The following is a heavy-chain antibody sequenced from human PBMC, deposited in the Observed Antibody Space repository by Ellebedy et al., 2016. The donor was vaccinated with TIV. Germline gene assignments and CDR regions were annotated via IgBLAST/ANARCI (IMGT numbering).Heavy chain of an antibody. D-gene: IGHD3-16*01. CDR1: GFTFSSFA. J-gene: IGHJ3*01. Sequence: PGGSLRLSCAASGFTFSSFAMGWVRRTPGKGLEGVSGLHGSGRGIWYSDSVKGRFTISRDNPKNTLYLQMNSLRAEDTGIYDCVKDQIAGEGRGVLDLWGQGTMVTVSS. CDR2: LHGSGRGI. V-gene: IGHV3-23*01. CDR3: VKDQIAGEGRGVLDL.